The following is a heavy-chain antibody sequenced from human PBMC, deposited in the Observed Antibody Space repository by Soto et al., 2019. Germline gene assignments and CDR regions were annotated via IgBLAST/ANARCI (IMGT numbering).Heavy chain of an antibody. J-gene: IGHJ4*02. Sequence: PGGSLRLSCAASGFTFSNAWMSWVRQAPGKGLEWVGRIKSKTDGGTTDYAAPVKGRFTISRDDSKNTLYLQMNSLKTEDTAVYYCTTGIAAAGTFDYWGQGTLVTVSS. V-gene: IGHV3-15*01. D-gene: IGHD6-13*01. CDR1: GFTFSNAW. CDR2: IKSKTDGGTT. CDR3: TTGIAAAGTFDY.